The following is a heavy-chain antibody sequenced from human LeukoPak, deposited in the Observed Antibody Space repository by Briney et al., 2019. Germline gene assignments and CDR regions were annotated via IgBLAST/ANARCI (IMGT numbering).Heavy chain of an antibody. CDR3: ARGQRITIFGVAVNYAFDI. D-gene: IGHD3-3*01. V-gene: IGHV4-39*01. J-gene: IGHJ3*02. CDR2: IYYSGST. CDR1: GGSISSSSYY. Sequence: SETLSLTCTVSGGSISSSSYYWGWLRQPPGTGLEWIGSIYYSGSTYYNPSLRSRVTISVDTSKNQFSLKLSSVTAADTAVYYCARGQRITIFGVAVNYAFDIWGQGTMVTVSS.